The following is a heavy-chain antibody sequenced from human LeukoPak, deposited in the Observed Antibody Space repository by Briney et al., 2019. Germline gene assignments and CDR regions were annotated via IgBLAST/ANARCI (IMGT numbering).Heavy chain of an antibody. CDR2: INHSGST. Sequence: ASETLSLTCTVSGGSISSSGYYWSWIRQPPGKGLEWIGEINHSGSTNYNPSLKSRVTISVDTSKNQFSLKLSSVTAADTAVYYCARGRGVVVVAATYDYWGQGTLVTVSS. CDR3: ARGRGVVVVAATYDY. D-gene: IGHD2-15*01. V-gene: IGHV4-39*07. J-gene: IGHJ4*02. CDR1: GGSISSSGYY.